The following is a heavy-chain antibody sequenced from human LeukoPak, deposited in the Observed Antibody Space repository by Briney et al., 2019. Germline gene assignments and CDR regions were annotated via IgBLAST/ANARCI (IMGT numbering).Heavy chain of an antibody. CDR3: ARDPYYYDSSGYLGFDY. V-gene: IGHV3-48*01. CDR1: GFTFSSYS. Sequence: GGSLRLSCAASGFTFSSYSMNWVRQAPGKGLEWVSYISSSSSTIYYADSVKGRFTISRDNAKNSLYLQMNSLRAEDTAVYYCARDPYYYDSSGYLGFDYWGQGALVTVSS. J-gene: IGHJ4*02. CDR2: ISSSSSTI. D-gene: IGHD3-22*01.